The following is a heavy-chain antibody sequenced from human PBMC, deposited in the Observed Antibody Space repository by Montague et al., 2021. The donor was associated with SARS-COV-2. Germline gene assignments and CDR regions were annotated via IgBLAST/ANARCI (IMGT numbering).Heavy chain of an antibody. CDR1: GVSVSNPYYH. CDR2: IDYGGSP. D-gene: IGHD3-10*01. V-gene: IGHV4-61*01. J-gene: IGHJ4*02. CDR3: ATYRQGGSGRGY. Sequence: SETLSLTCTASGVSVSNPYYHWSWIRQPPGKGLEWIGYIDYGGSPNYSPSLYSRVTISLDTSKNQLSLRPTSATAADTAVYYCATYRQGGSGRGYWGQGILVTVSS.